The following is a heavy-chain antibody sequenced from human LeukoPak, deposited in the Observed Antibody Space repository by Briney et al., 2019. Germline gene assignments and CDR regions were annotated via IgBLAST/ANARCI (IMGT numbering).Heavy chain of an antibody. Sequence: PGRPLRLSCAASGFTFSSYGMLWVRQAPAKGLPWVAVISYDGSNKYYADFVKGRFTISRDNSKNTLYLQMNSLRAEDTAVYYCAKAPGGVAAELDYWGQGTLVTVSS. V-gene: IGHV3-30*18. J-gene: IGHJ4*02. CDR1: GFTFSSYG. D-gene: IGHD6-13*01. CDR3: AKAPGGVAAELDY. CDR2: ISYDGSNK.